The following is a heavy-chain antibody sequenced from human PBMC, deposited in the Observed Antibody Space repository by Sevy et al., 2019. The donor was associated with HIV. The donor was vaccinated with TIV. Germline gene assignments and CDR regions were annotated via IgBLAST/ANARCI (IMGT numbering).Heavy chain of an antibody. CDR1: GFTVSTNY. CDR3: AREFGDGYNPRYYFDY. Sequence: GGSLRLSCAASGFTVSTNYMSWVRQAPGKGLEWVSVIYSGGTTYYADSVKDRFTISRDKSKNTLYLQMNSLRAEDTAVYYCAREFGDGYNPRYYFDYWGQGTLVTVSS. V-gene: IGHV3-53*01. D-gene: IGHD3-3*01. J-gene: IGHJ4*02. CDR2: IYSGGTT.